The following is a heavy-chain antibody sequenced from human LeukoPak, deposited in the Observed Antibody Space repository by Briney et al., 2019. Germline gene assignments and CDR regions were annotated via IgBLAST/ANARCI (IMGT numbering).Heavy chain of an antibody. CDR3: ARATRWFDY. CDR1: GFTVSSNY. D-gene: IGHD2-2*01. CDR2: IYSGGST. J-gene: IGHJ4*02. V-gene: IGHV3-53*01. Sequence: GGSLRLSCAASGFTVSSNYMSWVRQAPGKGLEWVSVIYSGGSTYYADSVKGRFTISRDNAKTSLYLQMNSLRAEDTATYYCARATRWFDYWGQGTLVTVSA.